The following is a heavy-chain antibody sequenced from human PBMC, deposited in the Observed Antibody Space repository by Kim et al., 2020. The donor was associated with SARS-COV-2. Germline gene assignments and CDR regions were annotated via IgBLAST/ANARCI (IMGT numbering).Heavy chain of an antibody. CDR1: GGSISSYY. D-gene: IGHD1-26*01. V-gene: IGHV4-59*01. Sequence: SETLSLTCTVSGGSISSYYWSWIRQPPGKGLEWIGYIYYSGSTNYNPSLKSRVTISVDTSKNQFSLKLSSVTAADTAVYYCARSRGAPRIDYWGQGTLVTVSS. CDR3: ARSRGAPRIDY. CDR2: IYYSGST. J-gene: IGHJ4*02.